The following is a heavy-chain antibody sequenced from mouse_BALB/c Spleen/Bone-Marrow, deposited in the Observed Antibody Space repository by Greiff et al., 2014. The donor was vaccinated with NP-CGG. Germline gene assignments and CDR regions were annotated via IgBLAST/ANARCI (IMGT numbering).Heavy chain of an antibody. Sequence: VQLKDSGPDLVKPSQSLSLTCTVTGYSITSYYSWHWIRQFPGNKLEWMGYIHYSGITVYNPSLKSLISITRDTSNNQFFLQLNSVTTEDTATYYCARFAGTPYTMDYWGQGTSVTVSS. V-gene: IGHV3-1*02. CDR2: IHYSGIT. CDR3: ARFAGTPYTMDY. D-gene: IGHD4-1*01. CDR1: GYSITSYYS. J-gene: IGHJ4*01.